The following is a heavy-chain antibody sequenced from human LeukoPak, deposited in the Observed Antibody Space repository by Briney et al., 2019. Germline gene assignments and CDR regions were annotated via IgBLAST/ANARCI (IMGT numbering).Heavy chain of an antibody. CDR2: ISWNSGSI. J-gene: IGHJ5*02. Sequence: GRSLRLSCAASGFTFDDYAMHWVRQAPGKGLEWVSGISWNSGSIGYADSVKGRFTISRDNAKNSLYLQMNSLRAEDTALYYCAKDATYYYGSGRYNWFDPWGQGTLVTVSS. CDR1: GFTFDDYA. CDR3: AKDATYYYGSGRYNWFDP. D-gene: IGHD3-10*01. V-gene: IGHV3-9*01.